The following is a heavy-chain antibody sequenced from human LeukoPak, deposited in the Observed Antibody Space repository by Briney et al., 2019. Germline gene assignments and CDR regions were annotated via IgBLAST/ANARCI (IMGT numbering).Heavy chain of an antibody. Sequence: PSETLSLTCTVSGVSGDSISSYYWNWIRQPAGKGLEWIGRIYTSGSTNYNPSLKSRVTMSVDTSKNQFSLKLSSVTAADTAVYYCARCSSGWSPDYWGQGTLVTVSS. CDR2: IYTSGST. V-gene: IGHV4-4*07. CDR1: GDSISSYY. CDR3: ARCSSGWSPDY. J-gene: IGHJ4*02. D-gene: IGHD6-19*01.